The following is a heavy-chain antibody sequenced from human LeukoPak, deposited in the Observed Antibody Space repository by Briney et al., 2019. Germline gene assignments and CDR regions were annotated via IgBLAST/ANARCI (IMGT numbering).Heavy chain of an antibody. CDR2: IYHSGST. V-gene: IGHV4-39*07. Sequence: SETLSLTCTVSGGSISSGSYYWGWIRQPPGKGLEWIGSIYHSGSTYYNPSLKSRVTISVDTSKNQFSLKLSSVTAADTAVYYCAREFPDTAMVSISYYYYYYMDVWGKGTTVTVSS. D-gene: IGHD5-18*01. J-gene: IGHJ6*03. CDR3: AREFPDTAMVSISYYYYYYMDV. CDR1: GGSISSGSYY.